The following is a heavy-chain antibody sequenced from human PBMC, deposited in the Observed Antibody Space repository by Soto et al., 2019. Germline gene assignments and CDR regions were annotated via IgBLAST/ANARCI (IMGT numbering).Heavy chain of an antibody. CDR3: ASVSYYDRYGMDV. Sequence: ASVKVSCKASGYTFTGYYMHWVRQAPGQGLEWMGWINLNSGGTNYAQKFQDWVTMTRDTSISTAYMELSRLRSDDTAVYYCASVSYYDRYGMDVGGQGTTVTVSS. J-gene: IGHJ6*02. V-gene: IGHV1-2*04. CDR1: GYTFTGYY. CDR2: INLNSGGT. D-gene: IGHD3-22*01.